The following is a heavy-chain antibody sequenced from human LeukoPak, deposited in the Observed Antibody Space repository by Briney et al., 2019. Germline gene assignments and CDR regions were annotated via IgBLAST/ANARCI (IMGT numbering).Heavy chain of an antibody. J-gene: IGHJ4*02. CDR3: ARAAEMATIFGVGRYFDY. Sequence: PGGSLRLSCAASGFTFSSYAMSWVRQAPGKGLEWVSVIYSGGSTYYADSVKGRFTISRDNSKNTLYLQMNSLRAEDTAVYYCARAAEMATIFGVGRYFDYWGQGTLVTVSS. CDR1: GFTFSSYA. V-gene: IGHV3-53*01. CDR2: IYSGGST. D-gene: IGHD5-24*01.